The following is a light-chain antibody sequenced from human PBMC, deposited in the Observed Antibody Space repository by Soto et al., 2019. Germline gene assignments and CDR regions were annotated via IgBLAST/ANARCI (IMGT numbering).Light chain of an antibody. CDR2: DAS. V-gene: IGKV3-11*01. J-gene: IGKJ4*01. CDR1: QSVDSY. CDR3: QQRSNWPSVT. Sequence: EIVLTQSPASLSLSPGERATLSCRASQSVDSYLVWYQHKPGQAPRLLIYDASNRATGIPARFSASGSETEFTLTISSLEPEDFGVYYCQQRSNWPSVTFGGGTKVDIK.